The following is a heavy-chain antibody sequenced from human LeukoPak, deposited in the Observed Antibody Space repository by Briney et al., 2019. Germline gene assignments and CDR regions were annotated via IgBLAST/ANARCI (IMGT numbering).Heavy chain of an antibody. CDR3: ASTYCSSTSCYNYYMDV. J-gene: IGHJ6*03. V-gene: IGHV1-18*01. CDR1: GYTFTSYG. D-gene: IGHD2-2*02. Sequence: ASVKVSCKASGYTFTSYGISWVRQAPGQGLEWMGWISAYNGNKNYAQKLQGRVTMTTDTSTSTAYMELRSLRSDDTAVYYCASTYCSSTSCYNYYMDVWGKGTTVTVSS. CDR2: ISAYNGNK.